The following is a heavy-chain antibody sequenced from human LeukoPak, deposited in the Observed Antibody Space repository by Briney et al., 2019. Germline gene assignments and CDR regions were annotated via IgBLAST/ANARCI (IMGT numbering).Heavy chain of an antibody. CDR3: AKDLRGPAAGTWYFDL. D-gene: IGHD6-13*01. Sequence: GGSLRLSCAASKLTISSYSMGWVRQAPGKGLEWVSTITGSGDTTYSSDSVKGRFTISRDNSKNTLYLQMNSLTAEDTALYYCAKDLRGPAAGTWYFDLWGRGTLDTVSS. V-gene: IGHV3-23*01. CDR1: KLTISSYS. CDR2: ITGSGDTT. J-gene: IGHJ2*01.